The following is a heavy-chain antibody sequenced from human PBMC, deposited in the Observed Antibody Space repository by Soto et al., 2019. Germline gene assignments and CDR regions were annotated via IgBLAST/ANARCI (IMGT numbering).Heavy chain of an antibody. CDR3: ATDRAHRSGSFGP. J-gene: IGHJ1*01. Sequence: SETLSLTCIVSGGSISGYYWSWIRQPAGKELEWIGRIYSDGTTNYNPSLKGRGTMSVDTSKKQISLKLTSVTAADTAMYYCATDRAHRSGSFGPWGQDVLLTVSS. CDR2: IYSDGTT. CDR1: GGSISGYY. V-gene: IGHV4-4*07. D-gene: IGHD5-18*01.